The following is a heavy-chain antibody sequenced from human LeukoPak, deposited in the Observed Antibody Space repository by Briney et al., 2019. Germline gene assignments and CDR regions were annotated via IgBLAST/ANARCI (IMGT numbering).Heavy chain of an antibody. Sequence: ASVKVSCKTSGYTFTSYYMHWVRQAPGQGPEWMGAINPNGGSTSYAQKFQGRVTMTRDTSTTTVYMDLSSLRSEDTAVYYCARGYASSAYSIWGQGTRVTVSS. V-gene: IGHV1-46*01. D-gene: IGHD3-22*01. J-gene: IGHJ3*02. CDR1: GYTFTSYY. CDR3: ARGYASSAYSI. CDR2: INPNGGST.